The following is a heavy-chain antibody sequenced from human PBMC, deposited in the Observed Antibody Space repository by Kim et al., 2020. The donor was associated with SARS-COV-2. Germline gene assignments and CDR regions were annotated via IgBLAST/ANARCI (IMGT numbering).Heavy chain of an antibody. CDR3: ARSGLSSSWRVFDS. J-gene: IGHJ4*02. CDR2: ISAYNGDT. CDR1: SYTFTSYS. V-gene: IGHV1-18*01. Sequence: ASVKVSCKASSYTFTSYSIHWVRQAPGQGPEWMGWISAYNGDTNYAQKVQGRVTMTTDTSASTAYMELRSLRSDDTAVYYCARSGLSSSWRVFDSWGQGTLVTVSS. D-gene: IGHD6-13*01.